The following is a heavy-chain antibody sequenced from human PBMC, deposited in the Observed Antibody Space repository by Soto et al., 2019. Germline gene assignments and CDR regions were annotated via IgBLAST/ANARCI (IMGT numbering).Heavy chain of an antibody. J-gene: IGHJ5*02. CDR2: MYHSGSA. V-gene: IGHV4-30-2*06. CDR1: GGSISRGDYL. Sequence: SETLSLTCAVSGGSISRGDYLWSWIRQSPGKGLEWIAYMYHSGSAYYNPSLRGRVTISVDTSKNQLSLNLTSVTAADTAVYYCGRVGGTPYNWFDPWGPGILVTVSS. CDR3: GRVGGTPYNWFDP. D-gene: IGHD1-1*01.